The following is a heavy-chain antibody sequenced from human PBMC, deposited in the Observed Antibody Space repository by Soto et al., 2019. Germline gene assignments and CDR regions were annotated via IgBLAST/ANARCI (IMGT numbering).Heavy chain of an antibody. CDR2: ISGSGGST. CDR1: GFTFSSYA. V-gene: IGHV3-23*01. Sequence: QPGGSLRLSCAASGFTFSSYAMSWVRQAPGKGLAWVSAISGSGGSTYYADSVKGRFTISRDNSKNTLYLQMNSLRAEDTAVYYCAKGYSGYDYYFDYLGQGTLVTVSS. J-gene: IGHJ4*02. D-gene: IGHD5-12*01. CDR3: AKGYSGYDYYFDY.